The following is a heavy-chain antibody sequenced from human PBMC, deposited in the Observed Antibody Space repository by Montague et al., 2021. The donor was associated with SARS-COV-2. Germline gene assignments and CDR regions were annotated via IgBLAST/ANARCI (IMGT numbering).Heavy chain of an antibody. CDR2: IDWDDDK. D-gene: IGHD3-10*01. J-gene: IGHJ3*02. V-gene: IGHV2-70*01. Sequence: VKPTQTLTLTCTFSGFSLSTSGMCVSWIRQPPGKALEWLALIDWDDDKYYSTSLKTRLTISKDTSKNQVVLTMTNMDPVDTATYYCARSLLWFGELNAFDIWGQGTIVTVSS. CDR1: GFSLSTSGMC. CDR3: ARSLLWFGELNAFDI.